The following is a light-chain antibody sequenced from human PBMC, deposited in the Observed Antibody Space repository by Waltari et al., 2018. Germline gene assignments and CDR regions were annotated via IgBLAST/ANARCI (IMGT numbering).Light chain of an antibody. J-gene: IGKJ1*01. CDR3: QQYYSPPWT. V-gene: IGKV4-1*01. CDR1: QSVLYSSNNNNY. CDR2: WAS. Sequence: DIVMPQSPDSLAVSLGERATINCKSSQSVLYSSNNNNYLAWYQQIPGQPPKLLIYWASTRESGVPDRFSGSGSGTDFTLTISSLQAEDVAVYYCQQYYSPPWTFGQGTKVEIK.